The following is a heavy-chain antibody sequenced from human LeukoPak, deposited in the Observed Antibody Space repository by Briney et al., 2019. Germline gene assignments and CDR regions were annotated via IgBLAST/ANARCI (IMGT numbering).Heavy chain of an antibody. J-gene: IGHJ3*02. CDR3: AAEFWHSATDAFDI. D-gene: IGHD3-3*01. CDR1: GFTFSSAA. CDR2: IVVGSGDT. Sequence: TVKVSCKASGFTFSSAAIQWVRQARGQRLEWIGWIVVGSGDTSHAQKFQERVTITRDTSTSTAYMELSSLRSEDTAVYYCAAEFWHSATDAFDIWGQGTMISVSS. V-gene: IGHV1-58*02.